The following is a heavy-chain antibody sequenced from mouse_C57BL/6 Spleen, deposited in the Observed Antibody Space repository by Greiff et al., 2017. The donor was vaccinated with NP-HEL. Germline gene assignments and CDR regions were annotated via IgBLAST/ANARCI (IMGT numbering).Heavy chain of an antibody. Sequence: QVQLQQPGAELVKPGASVKLSCKASGYTFTSYWMHWVKQRPGQGLEWIGMIHPNSGSTNYNEKFKSKATLTVDKSSSTAYMQLSSLTSEDSAVYYCARGGYYGSSYEYWGQGTTLTVSS. V-gene: IGHV1-64*01. CDR2: IHPNSGST. CDR3: ARGGYYGSSYEY. CDR1: GYTFTSYW. D-gene: IGHD1-1*01. J-gene: IGHJ2*01.